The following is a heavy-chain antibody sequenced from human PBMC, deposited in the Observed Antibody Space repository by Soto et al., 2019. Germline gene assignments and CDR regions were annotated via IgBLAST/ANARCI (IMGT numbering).Heavy chain of an antibody. J-gene: IGHJ4*02. D-gene: IGHD3-9*01. CDR3: AKESFDYPYYFDY. CDR1: GFTFRSYG. Sequence: PGGSLRLSCSASGFTFRSYGMHWFLQAPGKGLQWVAVISYDGSNKYYADSVKGRFTISRDNSKNTLYLQMNSLRAEDTAVYYCAKESFDYPYYFDYWGQGTLVTVSS. V-gene: IGHV3-30*18. CDR2: ISYDGSNK.